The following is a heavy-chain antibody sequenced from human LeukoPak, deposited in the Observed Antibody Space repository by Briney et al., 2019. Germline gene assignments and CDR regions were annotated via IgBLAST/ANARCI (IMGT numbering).Heavy chain of an antibody. CDR1: GYSFTSYW. Sequence: GESLKISCKGSGYSFTSYWIGWVRQMPGKGLEWMGIIYPGDSDTRYSPSFQGQVTISADKSISTAYLRWSSLKASDTAMYYCARRGYCSGGSCYYVDYWGQGTLVTVSS. J-gene: IGHJ4*02. CDR3: ARRGYCSGGSCYYVDY. CDR2: IYPGDSDT. D-gene: IGHD2-15*01. V-gene: IGHV5-51*01.